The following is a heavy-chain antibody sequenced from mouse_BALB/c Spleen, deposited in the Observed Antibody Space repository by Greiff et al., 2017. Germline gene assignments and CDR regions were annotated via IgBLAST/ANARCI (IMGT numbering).Heavy chain of an antibody. D-gene: IGHD2-2*01. V-gene: IGHV5-6-3*01. CDR3: ARDKGLRDYFDY. Sequence: EVMLVESGGGLVQPGGSLKLSCAASGFTFSSYGMSWVRQTPDKRLELVATINSNGGSTYYPDSVKGRFTISRDNAKNTLYLQMSSLKSEDTAMYYCARDKGLRDYFDYWGQGTTLTVSS. J-gene: IGHJ2*01. CDR1: GFTFSSYG. CDR2: INSNGGST.